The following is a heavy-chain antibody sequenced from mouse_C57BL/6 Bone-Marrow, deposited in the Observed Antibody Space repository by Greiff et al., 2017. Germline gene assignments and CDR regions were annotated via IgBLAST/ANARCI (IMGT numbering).Heavy chain of an antibody. J-gene: IGHJ1*03. CDR2: IDPSDSYT. V-gene: IGHV1-50*01. CDR3: AVNWDLWYFDG. CDR1: GYTFTSYW. D-gene: IGHD4-1*01. Sequence: QVQLQQPGAELVKPGASVKLSCKASGYTFTSYWMQWVKQRPGQGLEWIGEIDPSDSYTNYNQKFKGKATLTVDTSSSTAYMQLSSLTSEDSAVYYCAVNWDLWYFDGWGTGTTVTVSS.